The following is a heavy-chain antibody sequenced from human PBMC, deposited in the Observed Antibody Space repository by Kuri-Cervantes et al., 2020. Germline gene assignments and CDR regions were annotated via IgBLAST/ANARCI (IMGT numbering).Heavy chain of an antibody. D-gene: IGHD2-15*01. CDR2: ISYDGSNK. V-gene: IGHV3-30*03. Sequence: GESLKISCAASGFTFSSYGMHWVRQAPGKGLEWVAVISYDGSNKYYADSVKGRFTISRDNSKNTLYLQMNSLRAEDTAVYYCAREVVAASLYYYYYYGMDVWGQGTTVTVSS. J-gene: IGHJ6*02. CDR3: AREVVAASLYYYYYYGMDV. CDR1: GFTFSSYG.